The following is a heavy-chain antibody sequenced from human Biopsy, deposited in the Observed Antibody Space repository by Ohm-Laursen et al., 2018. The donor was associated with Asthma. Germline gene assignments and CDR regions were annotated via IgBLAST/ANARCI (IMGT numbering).Heavy chain of an antibody. Sequence: TLSLTCAVYGGSFSGYYWSWIRQPPGKGLEWIREINHSGSTNYNPSLKSRVTISVDTSKNQFSLKLSSVTAADTAVYYCARAGQCSSTSCYNPGWFDPWGQGTLVTVSS. J-gene: IGHJ5*02. CDR2: INHSGST. CDR3: ARAGQCSSTSCYNPGWFDP. V-gene: IGHV4-34*01. D-gene: IGHD2-2*01. CDR1: GGSFSGYY.